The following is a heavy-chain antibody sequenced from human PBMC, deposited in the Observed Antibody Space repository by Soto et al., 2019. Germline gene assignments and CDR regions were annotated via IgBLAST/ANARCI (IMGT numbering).Heavy chain of an antibody. D-gene: IGHD5-12*01. CDR3: ARGSRDGYNKNYYYYYGMDV. CDR1: GGSISSYY. J-gene: IGHJ6*02. CDR2: IYYSGST. Sequence: QVQLQESGPGLVKPSETLSLTCTVSGGSISSYYWSWIRQPPGKGLEWIGYIYYSGSTNYNPSLKSRVTISVDTSKNQFSLKLSSVTAADTAVYYCARGSRDGYNKNYYYYYGMDVWGQGTTVTVSS. V-gene: IGHV4-59*01.